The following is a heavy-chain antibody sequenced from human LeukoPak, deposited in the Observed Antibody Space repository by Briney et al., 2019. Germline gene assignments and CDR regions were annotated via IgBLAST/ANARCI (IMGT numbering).Heavy chain of an antibody. V-gene: IGHV1-8*01. CDR1: GYTFTSYD. D-gene: IGHD3-22*01. J-gene: IGHJ3*02. CDR3: ASVYYYDSSGYYSDAFDI. CDR2: MNPNSGNT. Sequence: ASVKVSCKASGYTFTSYDINWVRQATGQGLEWMGWMNPNSGNTGYAQKFQGRVTMTRNTSISTAYMELSSLRSEDTAVYYCASVYYYDSSGYYSDAFDIWGQGTMVTVSS.